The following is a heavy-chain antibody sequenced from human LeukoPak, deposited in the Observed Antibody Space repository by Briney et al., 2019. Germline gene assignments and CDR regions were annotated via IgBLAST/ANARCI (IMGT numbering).Heavy chain of an antibody. D-gene: IGHD1-26*01. CDR2: ITRSGSAR. CDR1: GFTFSSYS. J-gene: IGHJ4*02. Sequence: PGGSLRLSCAASGFTFSSYSMNWVRQAPGKGLEWVSYITRSGSARYYADSVKGRFTISRDNAKNSLYLQMNSLRAEDTAVYYCATQWELHPAFWRQGTLVTVSS. CDR3: ATQWELHPAF. V-gene: IGHV3-48*01.